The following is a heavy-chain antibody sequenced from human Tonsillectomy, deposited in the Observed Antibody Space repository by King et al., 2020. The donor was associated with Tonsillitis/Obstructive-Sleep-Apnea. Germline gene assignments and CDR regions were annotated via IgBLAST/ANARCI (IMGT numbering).Heavy chain of an antibody. J-gene: IGHJ6*02. Sequence: QDQLVQSGAEVRKPGASVKVSCKVSGYTLTELSMHWVRQAAGKGLEWMGGFDPEDGETIYAQKFQGRVTMTEATSTDTAYMELSSLRSEDTAVYYCATPMYRNSLIEAYYGMDVWGQGTTVTVSS. CDR1: GYTLTELS. V-gene: IGHV1-24*01. CDR3: ATPMYRNSLIEAYYGMDV. D-gene: IGHD1-26*01. CDR2: FDPEDGET.